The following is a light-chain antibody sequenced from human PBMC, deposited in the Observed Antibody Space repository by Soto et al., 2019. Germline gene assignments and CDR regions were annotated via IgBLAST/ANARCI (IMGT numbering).Light chain of an antibody. CDR3: QTWGTGIQV. V-gene: IGLV4-69*01. Sequence: QPVLTQSPSASASLGASVKLTCTLSSGHSSYAIAWHQQQPEKDPRYLMKLNSDGSHSKGDGIPDRFSGSSSGAERYLTISSLQSEDEADYNCQTWGTGIQVFGGGTKLTVL. CDR1: SGHSSYA. CDR2: LNSDGSH. J-gene: IGLJ2*01.